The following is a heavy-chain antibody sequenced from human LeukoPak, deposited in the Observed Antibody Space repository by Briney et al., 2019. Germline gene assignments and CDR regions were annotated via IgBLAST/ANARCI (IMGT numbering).Heavy chain of an antibody. CDR2: ISYDGSNK. V-gene: IGHV3-30*18. D-gene: IGHD2-15*01. J-gene: IGHJ4*02. Sequence: GGSLRLSCAASGCTFSSYGMHWVRQAPGKGLEWVAVISYDGSNKYYADSVKGRFTISRDNSKNTLYLQMNSLRAEDTAVYYCAKEAPYCSGGSCYSTRPLAYWGQGTLVTVSS. CDR3: AKEAPYCSGGSCYSTRPLAY. CDR1: GCTFSSYG.